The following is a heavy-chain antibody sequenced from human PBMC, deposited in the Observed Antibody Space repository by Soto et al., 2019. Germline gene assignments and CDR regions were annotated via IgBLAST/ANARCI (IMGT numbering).Heavy chain of an antibody. J-gene: IGHJ6*02. V-gene: IGHV3-48*03. Sequence: GGSLRLSCAASGFAFSNHEFNWVPQAPGKGPEWLAYISSGGHNIYYADSVKGRCAVSRDNAKKSLYLQMSTLRVEDTAVYYCATGDPPYYFYGMDVWGQGTTVTVSS. D-gene: IGHD2-21*01. CDR2: ISSGGHNI. CDR3: ATGDPPYYFYGMDV. CDR1: GFAFSNHE.